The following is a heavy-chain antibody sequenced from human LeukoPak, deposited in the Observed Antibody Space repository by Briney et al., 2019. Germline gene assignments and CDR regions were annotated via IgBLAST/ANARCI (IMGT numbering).Heavy chain of an antibody. Sequence: GGSLRLSCAASGFTFSSYAMSWVRQASGKGLEWVSAISGSGGSTYYADSVKGRFTISRDNSKNTLYLQMNSLRAEDTAVYYCAKGTYYYDSSGPYWGQGTLVTVSS. CDR3: AKGTYYYDSSGPY. V-gene: IGHV3-23*01. CDR1: GFTFSSYA. CDR2: ISGSGGST. D-gene: IGHD3-22*01. J-gene: IGHJ4*02.